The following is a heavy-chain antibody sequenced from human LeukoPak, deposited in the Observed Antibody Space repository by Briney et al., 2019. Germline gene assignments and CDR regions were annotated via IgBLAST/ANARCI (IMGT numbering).Heavy chain of an antibody. CDR2: IRGSGGST. CDR3: AKMGGRIVLMVYAIFDY. J-gene: IGHJ4*02. V-gene: IGHV3-23*01. Sequence: GGSLRLSCAASGFTFSSYAMSWARQAPGKGLEWVSAIRGSGGSTYYADSVKGRFTISRDNSKNTLYLKMNSLRAEDTAVYYCAKMGGRIVLMVYAIFDYWGQGTLVTVSS. D-gene: IGHD2-8*01. CDR1: GFTFSSYA.